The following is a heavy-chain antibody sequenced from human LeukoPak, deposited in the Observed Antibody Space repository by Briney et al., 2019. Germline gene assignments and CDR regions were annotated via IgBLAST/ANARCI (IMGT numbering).Heavy chain of an antibody. D-gene: IGHD3-10*01. V-gene: IGHV4-31*02. CDR2: IYYSGST. CDR3: AREKMVRGLNNWFDP. J-gene: IGHJ5*02. Sequence: LRLSCAASGFTFSSYAMSWIRQHPGKGLEWIGYIYYSGSTYYNPSLKSRVTISVDTSKNQFSLKLSSVTAADTAVYYCAREKMVRGLNNWFDPWGQGTLVTVSS. CDR1: GFTFSSYA.